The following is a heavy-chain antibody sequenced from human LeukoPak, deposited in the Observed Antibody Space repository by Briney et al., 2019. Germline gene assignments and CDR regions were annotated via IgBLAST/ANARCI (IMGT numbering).Heavy chain of an antibody. D-gene: IGHD3-22*01. CDR1: GFTFDVYA. V-gene: IGHV3-9*03. J-gene: IGHJ4*02. CDR3: AKDIGPDYYDSSGYDY. Sequence: GGSLRLSCAASGFTFDVYAMHWVRQAPGKGLEWVSGISWNSGSIVYADSVKGRFTISRDNAKNSLYLQMNSLRAEDMALYYCAKDIGPDYYDSSGYDYWGQGTLVTVSS. CDR2: ISWNSGSI.